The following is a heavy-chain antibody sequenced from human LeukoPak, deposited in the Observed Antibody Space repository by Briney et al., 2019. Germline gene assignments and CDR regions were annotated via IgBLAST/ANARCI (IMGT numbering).Heavy chain of an antibody. CDR3: ARDQGGNPGLDYFDY. J-gene: IGHJ4*02. CDR2: INSDGSST. CDR1: GFTFSSYW. V-gene: IGHV3-74*01. D-gene: IGHD4-23*01. Sequence: GGSLRLSCAASGFTFSSYWMHWVRQAPGKGLVWVSRINSDGSSTSYADSVKGRFTISRDNAKNSLYLQMNSLRAEDTAVYYCARDQGGNPGLDYFDYWGQGTLVTVSS.